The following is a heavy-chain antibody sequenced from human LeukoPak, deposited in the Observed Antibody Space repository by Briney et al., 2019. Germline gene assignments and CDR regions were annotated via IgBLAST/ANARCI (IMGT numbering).Heavy chain of an antibody. CDR3: AKEEVPNDY. J-gene: IGHJ4*02. V-gene: IGHV3-23*01. Sequence: PGGSLRLSCAVSGFTFSRSAMSWVRQAPGKGLEWVSGISISGEVTYYAESVRGRFTISRDNSKNTVYLQMYSLRVEDTAVYYCAKEEVPNDYWGQGTLVTVSS. CDR2: ISISGEVT. D-gene: IGHD2-2*01. CDR1: GFTFSRSA.